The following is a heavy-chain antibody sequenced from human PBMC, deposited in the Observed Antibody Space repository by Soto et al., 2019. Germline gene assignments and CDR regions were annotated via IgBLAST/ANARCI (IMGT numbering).Heavy chain of an antibody. V-gene: IGHV4-30-4*01. Sequence: SETLSLTCTVSGGSISSGDYYWSWIRQPPGKGLEWIGYIYYSGSTYYNPSLKSRVTISVDTSKNQFSLKLSSVTAADTAVYYCARLGSGTHRLDYWGQGTLVTVSS. D-gene: IGHD3-10*01. CDR1: GGSISSGDYY. J-gene: IGHJ4*02. CDR3: ARLGSGTHRLDY. CDR2: IYYSGST.